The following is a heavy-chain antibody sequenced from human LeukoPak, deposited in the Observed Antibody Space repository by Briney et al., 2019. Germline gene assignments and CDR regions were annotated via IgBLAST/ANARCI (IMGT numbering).Heavy chain of an antibody. V-gene: IGHV1-2*02. CDR3: ARGDTPIIAAGTVDY. CDR1: GYTLTGYY. CDR2: INPNSGAT. J-gene: IGHJ4*02. Sequence: ASVKVSCKASGYTLTGYYLHWVRQAPGQGLEWMGWINPNSGATDYAQKFQGRVTMTRDTSISTAYMELSRLRSDDTAVYYCARGDTPIIAAGTVDYWGQGTLVTASS. D-gene: IGHD6-13*01.